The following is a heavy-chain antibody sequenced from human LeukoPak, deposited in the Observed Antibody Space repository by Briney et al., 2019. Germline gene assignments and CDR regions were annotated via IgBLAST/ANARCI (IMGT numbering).Heavy chain of an antibody. Sequence: GGSVKVSCKASGYTFTSYAMHWVRQAPGQRLEWMGWINAGNGNTKYSQKFQGRVTITRDTSASTAYMELSSLRSEDTAVYYCAWGDSSGWYYFDYWGQGTLVTVSS. CDR3: AWGDSSGWYYFDY. D-gene: IGHD6-19*01. J-gene: IGHJ4*02. V-gene: IGHV1-3*01. CDR1: GYTFTSYA. CDR2: INAGNGNT.